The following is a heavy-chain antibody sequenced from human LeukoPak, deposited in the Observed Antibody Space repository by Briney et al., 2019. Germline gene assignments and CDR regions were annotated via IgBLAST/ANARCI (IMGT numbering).Heavy chain of an antibody. V-gene: IGHV1-2*02. CDR1: GYTFTVYY. J-gene: IGHJ6*02. Sequence: GASVKVPCKASGYTFTVYYMQWVRQAPGQGLEWMGWINPNSGGTNYAQKFQGRVTMTRDTSISTVYMELSRLRSDDTAIYYCARDHCSSANCYENHYYGMDVWGQGTTVTVSS. D-gene: IGHD2-2*01. CDR2: INPNSGGT. CDR3: ARDHCSSANCYENHYYGMDV.